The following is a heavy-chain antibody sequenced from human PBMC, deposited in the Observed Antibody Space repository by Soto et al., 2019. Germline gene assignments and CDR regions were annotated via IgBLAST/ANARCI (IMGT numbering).Heavy chain of an antibody. V-gene: IGHV1-18*04. D-gene: IGHD3-22*01. J-gene: IGHJ4*02. CDR1: GYTFTSYG. CDR2: ISAYNGNT. Sequence: GASVKVSCKXSGYTFTSYGISWVRQAPGQGLEWMGWISAYNGNTNYAQKLQGRVTMTTDTSTSTAYMELRSLRSDDTAVYYCARDLRDAMDYDSSGSSLDYWGQGTLVTVSS. CDR3: ARDLRDAMDYDSSGSSLDY.